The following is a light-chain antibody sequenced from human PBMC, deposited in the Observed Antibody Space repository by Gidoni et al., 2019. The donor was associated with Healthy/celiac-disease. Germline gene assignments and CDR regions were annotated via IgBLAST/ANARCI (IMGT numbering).Light chain of an antibody. Sequence: SALTQPAPGVGVSGQATTISCPGTSSDVGGYNYVSWYQQHPGKAPKLMIYDVSNRPSGVSNRFSGSKSGNTASLTISGLQAEDEADYYCSSYTSSSTLVFGGGTKLTVL. V-gene: IGLV2-14*01. CDR2: DVS. CDR1: SSDVGGYNY. CDR3: SSYTSSSTLV. J-gene: IGLJ3*02.